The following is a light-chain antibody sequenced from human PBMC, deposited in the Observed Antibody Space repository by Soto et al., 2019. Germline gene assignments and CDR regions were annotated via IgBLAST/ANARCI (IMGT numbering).Light chain of an antibody. CDR1: QGISNY. V-gene: IGKV1-27*01. J-gene: IGKJ3*01. Sequence: DIQMTQSPSSLCASVGDRVTITCRASQGISNYVAWYQQKPGKPPKLLIYAASTLQSGVPSRFSGSGSGTDFTLTINSLQPEDVATYSCQKYSSVPVFGPGTKVDIK. CDR3: QKYSSVPV. CDR2: AAS.